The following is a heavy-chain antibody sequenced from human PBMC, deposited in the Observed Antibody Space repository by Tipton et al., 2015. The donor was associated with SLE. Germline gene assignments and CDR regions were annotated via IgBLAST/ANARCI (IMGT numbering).Heavy chain of an antibody. CDR1: GGSISSRSHY. CDR3: ARTLDALDI. V-gene: IGHV4-39*07. J-gene: IGHJ3*02. Sequence: GLVKPSETLSLTCSVSGGSISSRSHYWGWIRQPPGKGLEWIGSIHYSGSPYYNPSLESRVAISMDTSKNQFSLKLTAVTAADTAVYYCARTLDALDIWGQGTMVTVSS. CDR2: IHYSGSP.